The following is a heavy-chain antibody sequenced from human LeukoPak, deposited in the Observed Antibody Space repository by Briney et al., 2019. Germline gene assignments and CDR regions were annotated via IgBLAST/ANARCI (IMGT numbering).Heavy chain of an antibody. D-gene: IGHD2-8*01. CDR1: GFTFSTYA. J-gene: IGHJ4*02. CDR2: ISGSGGST. Sequence: GGSLRLSCAASGFTFSTYAMSWVRQAPGKGLEWVSAISGSGGSTYYADSVKGRFTISRDNSKNTMYLQMNSLRAEDTAVYFCAKGCCPIDYWGQGTLVTVSS. CDR3: AKGCCPIDY. V-gene: IGHV3-23*01.